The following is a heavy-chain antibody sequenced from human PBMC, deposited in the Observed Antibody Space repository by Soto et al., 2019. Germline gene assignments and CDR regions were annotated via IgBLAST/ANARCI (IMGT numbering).Heavy chain of an antibody. V-gene: IGHV1-69*02. J-gene: IGHJ4*02. Sequence: QVPLVQSGAEVTKPGSSVKVSCKASGGSFSKSSISWIRQDPGQGLEWMGRIIPYLGVITYEQKFKGRVTISADEFTGTGHMELNSVGSEDTATYSCASGSAPDVDYWGQGSQMTVS. CDR1: GGSFSKSS. CDR3: ASGSAPDVDY. D-gene: IGHD3-10*01. CDR2: IIPYLGVI.